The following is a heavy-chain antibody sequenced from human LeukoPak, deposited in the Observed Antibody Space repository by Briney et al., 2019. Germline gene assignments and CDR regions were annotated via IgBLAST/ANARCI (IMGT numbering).Heavy chain of an antibody. Sequence: GGSLRLSCAASGFTFIDYWMSWVRQAPGKGLEWVSAISGSGGSTYYADSVKGRFTISRDNSKNTLYLQMNSLRAEDTAVYYCAKMPKGSYYDILTGYADYWGQGTLVTVSS. CDR2: ISGSGGST. J-gene: IGHJ4*02. CDR3: AKMPKGSYYDILTGYADY. V-gene: IGHV3-23*01. CDR1: GFTFIDYW. D-gene: IGHD3-9*01.